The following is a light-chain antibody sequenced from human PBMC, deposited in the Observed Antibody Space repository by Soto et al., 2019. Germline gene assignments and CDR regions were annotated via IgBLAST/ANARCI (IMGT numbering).Light chain of an antibody. Sequence: DIQMTQSPSSLSASVGDRVTITCRASQSIRSYLNWYQQKPGKAPKLLIYAASSLQSGVPSRFSGSGSVTDFTLTISSLQTEYVANYYCQQSYSTPYTFGQGTKLEIK. CDR1: QSIRSY. CDR2: AAS. J-gene: IGKJ2*01. CDR3: QQSYSTPYT. V-gene: IGKV1-39*01.